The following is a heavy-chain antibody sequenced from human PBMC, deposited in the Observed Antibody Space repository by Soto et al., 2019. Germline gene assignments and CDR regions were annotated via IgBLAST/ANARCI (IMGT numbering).Heavy chain of an antibody. J-gene: IGHJ4*02. CDR3: ARVATAMAYDF. V-gene: IGHV3-30*04. CDR2: ISNDGRRK. Sequence: SALRVNCAESGVSLSTNTMHWVRQVPGKGLEWVASISNDGRRKYYADFVNGRFTISRDTANNILYLEMNSLRAEDTSLYYCARVATAMAYDFWGQGTQVTVSS. D-gene: IGHD6-19*01. CDR1: GVSLSTNT.